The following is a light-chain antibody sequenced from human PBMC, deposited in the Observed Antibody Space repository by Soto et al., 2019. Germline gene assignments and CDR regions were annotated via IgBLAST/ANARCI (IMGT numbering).Light chain of an antibody. CDR2: DAS. CDR1: QSVSIY. Sequence: EIVLTQSPGTLSLSPGDRATLSCRASQSVSIYLAWYQQKPGQAPRLLIYDASNRVTGIPARFSGSGSGTDFTLTSSSVEPEDFAVYYWQQRVDWLTFGGGTKLEIK. CDR3: QQRVDWLT. V-gene: IGKV3-11*01. J-gene: IGKJ4*01.